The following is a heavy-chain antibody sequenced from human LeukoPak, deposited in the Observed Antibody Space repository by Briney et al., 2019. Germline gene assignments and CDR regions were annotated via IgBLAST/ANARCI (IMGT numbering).Heavy chain of an antibody. D-gene: IGHD1-26*01. Sequence: GDSVKVSCKASGYTFTSYLIHWVRQAPGQSLEWMGWINVGNDNTKYSQNFQGRVTITRDTSASTAYMELSSLRSEDTAVYYCARDSIWGSGTYGFDYWGQGALVTVSS. V-gene: IGHV1-3*01. CDR1: GYTFTSYL. CDR2: INVGNDNT. CDR3: ARDSIWGSGTYGFDY. J-gene: IGHJ4*02.